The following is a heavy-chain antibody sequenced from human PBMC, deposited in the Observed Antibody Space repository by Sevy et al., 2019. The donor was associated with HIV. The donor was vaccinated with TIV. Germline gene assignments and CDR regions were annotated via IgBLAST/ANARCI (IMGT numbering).Heavy chain of an antibody. CDR2: ITSNGNTI. Sequence: GGSLRLSCAASGFIFSDRYMNWIRQAPGKGLEWIAYITSNGNTIYYADSVKGRFTISRDNAKNSLFLQMNSLRAEDTAVYYCASSLLVDRRWGPPYGMDVWGQGTTVTVSS. CDR3: ASSLLVDRRWGPPYGMDV. CDR1: GFIFSDRY. J-gene: IGHJ6*02. V-gene: IGHV3-11*01. D-gene: IGHD3-16*01.